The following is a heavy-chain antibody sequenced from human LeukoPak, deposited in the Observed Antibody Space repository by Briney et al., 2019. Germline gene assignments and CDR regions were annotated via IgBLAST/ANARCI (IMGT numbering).Heavy chain of an antibody. CDR2: MNPNSGNT. CDR3: ARRANWNYYYYGMDV. V-gene: IGHV1-8*01. CDR1: GYTFTSYD. D-gene: IGHD1-20*01. Sequence: ASVKVSCKASGYTFTSYDINWVRQATGQGLEWMGWMNPNSGNTGYAQKFQGRVTMTRNTSIGTAYMELSSLRSEDTAVYYCARRANWNYYYYGMDVWGQGTTVTVSS. J-gene: IGHJ6*02.